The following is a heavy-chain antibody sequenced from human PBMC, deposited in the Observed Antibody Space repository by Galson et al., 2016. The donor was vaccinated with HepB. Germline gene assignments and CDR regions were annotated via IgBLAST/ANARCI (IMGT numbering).Heavy chain of an antibody. CDR1: GDSVSSNSAA. V-gene: IGHV6-1*01. D-gene: IGHD2-2*01. CDR2: TYFRSKWFN. J-gene: IGHJ6*02. Sequence: CAISGDSVSSNSAAWIWIRQSPSRGLEWLGRTYFRSKWFNDYAVSVKSRITIKPDTSKNQISLQLNSVTPEDTAVSYCARGPQYCSSTSCYPHHGTDVWGQGTTVTVSS. CDR3: ARGPQYCSSTSCYPHHGTDV.